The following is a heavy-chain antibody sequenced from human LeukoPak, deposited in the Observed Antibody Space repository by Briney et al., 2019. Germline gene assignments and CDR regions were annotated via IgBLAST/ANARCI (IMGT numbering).Heavy chain of an antibody. CDR2: IYYSGST. D-gene: IGHD4-17*01. V-gene: IGHV4-30-4*01. CDR1: GGSISSGDYY. J-gene: IGHJ4*02. CDR3: ARAALTTVKSDFDY. Sequence: SQTLSLTCTVSGGSISSGDYYWSWIRQPPGKGLEWIGYIYYSGSTFYNPSLKSRVTISVDTSKNQFSLKLSSVTAADTAVYYCARAALTTVKSDFDYWGQGTLVTVSS.